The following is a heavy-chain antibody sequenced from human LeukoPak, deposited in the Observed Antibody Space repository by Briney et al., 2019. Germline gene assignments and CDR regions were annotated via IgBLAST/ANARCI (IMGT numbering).Heavy chain of an antibody. CDR2: IIPIFGTA. CDR1: GGTFSSYA. D-gene: IGHD3-10*01. J-gene: IGHJ6*03. V-gene: IGHV1-69*05. Sequence: GASVKVSCKASGGTFSSYAISWVRQAPGQGPEWMGGIIPIFGTANYAQKFQGRVTITTDESTGTAYMELSSLRSEDTAVYYCARAKGIREYMDVWGKGTTVTVSS. CDR3: ARAKGIREYMDV.